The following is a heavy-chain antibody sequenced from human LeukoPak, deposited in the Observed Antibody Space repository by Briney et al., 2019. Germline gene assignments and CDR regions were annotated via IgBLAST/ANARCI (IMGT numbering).Heavy chain of an antibody. CDR1: GFTFSSYA. CDR2: ISGSGGST. D-gene: IGHD3-10*02. CDR3: AKPNLFPYYFDY. Sequence: PGGSLRLSCAASGFTFSSYAMSWVRQAPGKGLEWVSAISGSGGSTYYADSVKGRFTISRDNSKNTLYLQMNSLRAEDAAVYYCAKPNLFPYYFDYWGQGTLVTVSS. J-gene: IGHJ4*02. V-gene: IGHV3-23*01.